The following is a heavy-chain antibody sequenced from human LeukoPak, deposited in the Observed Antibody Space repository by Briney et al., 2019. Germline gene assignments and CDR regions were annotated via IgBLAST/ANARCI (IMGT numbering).Heavy chain of an antibody. V-gene: IGHV3-21*01. Sequence: GGSLGLSCAASGFTFSSYSMNWVRRAPGKGLEWVSSISSSSSYIYYADSVKGRFTISRDNAKNSLYLQMNSLRAEDTAVYYCARDLSMVRGVLDYWGQGTLVTVSS. D-gene: IGHD3-10*01. CDR3: ARDLSMVRGVLDY. J-gene: IGHJ4*02. CDR2: ISSSSSYI. CDR1: GFTFSSYS.